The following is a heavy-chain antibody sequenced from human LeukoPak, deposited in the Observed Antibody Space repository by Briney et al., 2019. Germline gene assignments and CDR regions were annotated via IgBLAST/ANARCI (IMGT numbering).Heavy chain of an antibody. D-gene: IGHD3-10*01. CDR1: GFTFSSYW. Sequence: GGSLRLSCAASGFTFSSYWMHWVRQAPGKGLVWVSRINSDGSSTSYADSVKGRFTISRDNAKNTLYLQMNSLRAEDTAVYYCARDGSSSYYYGSGTPGGPWGQGTLVTVSS. J-gene: IGHJ5*02. CDR3: ARDGSSSYYYGSGTPGGP. CDR2: INSDGSST. V-gene: IGHV3-74*01.